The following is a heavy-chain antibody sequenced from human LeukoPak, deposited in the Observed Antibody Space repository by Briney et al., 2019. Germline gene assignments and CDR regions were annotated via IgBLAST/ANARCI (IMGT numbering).Heavy chain of an antibody. CDR1: GFTFSSYG. CDR2: IRYDGSNK. J-gene: IGHJ4*02. V-gene: IGHV3-30*02. Sequence: PGGSLRLSCAASGFTFSSYGMHWVRQAPGKGLEWVAFIRYDGSNKYYADSVKGRFTISRDNAKNSLYLQMNSLRAEDTAVYYCAKDLKEWELVGAGGYWGQGTLVTVSS. D-gene: IGHD1-26*01. CDR3: AKDLKEWELVGAGGY.